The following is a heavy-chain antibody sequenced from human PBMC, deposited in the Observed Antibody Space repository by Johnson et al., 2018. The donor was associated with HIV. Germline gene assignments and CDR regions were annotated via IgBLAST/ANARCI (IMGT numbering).Heavy chain of an antibody. J-gene: IGHJ3*02. V-gene: IGHV3-73*02. D-gene: IGHD6-19*01. Sequence: VQLVESGGGLVQPGGSLKLSCAASGFTFSGSAMHWVRQASGKGLEWVGRIRSKANSYATAYAASVQGRFTISRDDAKNTAYLQMNSLKTEDTAVYYCTRQQYSSGWYGNAFDIWGQGTMVTVSS. CDR3: TRQQYSSGWYGNAFDI. CDR1: GFTFSGSA. CDR2: IRSKANSYAT.